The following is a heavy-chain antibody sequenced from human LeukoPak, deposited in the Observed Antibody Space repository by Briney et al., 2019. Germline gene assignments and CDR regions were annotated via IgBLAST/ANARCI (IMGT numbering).Heavy chain of an antibody. CDR3: AKEDGSGSYYKAPPDY. Sequence: GGSLRLSCAVSGFTFSSYAMHWVRQAPGKGLEWVAVISYDGSNKYYADSVKGRFTISRDNSKNTLYLQMNSLRAEDTAVYYCAKEDGSGSYYKAPPDYWGQGTLVTVSS. D-gene: IGHD3-10*01. J-gene: IGHJ4*02. CDR1: GFTFSSYA. V-gene: IGHV3-30-3*01. CDR2: ISYDGSNK.